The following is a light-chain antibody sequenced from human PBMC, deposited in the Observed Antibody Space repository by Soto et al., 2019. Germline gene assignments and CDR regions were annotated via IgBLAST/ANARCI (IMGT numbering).Light chain of an antibody. J-gene: IGKJ4*01. CDR3: LQDYNYPLT. CDR1: QGIRND. Sequence: AIQMTQSPSSLYASVGDRVTITFRASQGIRNDLGWYQQKPGKAPKLLIYAASSLQSGVPPRFSGSGSGTDFPLTISSLQPEDFATYYCLQDYNYPLTFGGGTKV. CDR2: AAS. V-gene: IGKV1-6*01.